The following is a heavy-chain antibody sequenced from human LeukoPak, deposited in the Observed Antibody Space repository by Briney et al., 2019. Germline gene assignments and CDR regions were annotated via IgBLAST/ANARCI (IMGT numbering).Heavy chain of an antibody. CDR3: PKGCASTGCYTSEH. CDR2: ISVSGDRT. CDR1: GFTFNNYA. Sequence: PGGSLRLSCAASGFTFNNYAMIWVRHAPGRRLERVSTISVSGDRTYYAAPVKGRYTISSDNSKSTLYLQMNSLRPEDTAVYYCPKGCASTGCYTSEHWGQGTLVTVSS. J-gene: IGHJ4*02. D-gene: IGHD2-2*02. V-gene: IGHV3-23*01.